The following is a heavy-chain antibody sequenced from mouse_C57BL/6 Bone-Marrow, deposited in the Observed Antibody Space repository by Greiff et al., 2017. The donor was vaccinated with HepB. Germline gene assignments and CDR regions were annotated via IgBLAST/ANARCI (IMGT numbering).Heavy chain of an antibody. V-gene: IGHV1-81*01. CDR2: IYPRSGNT. CDR3: AGYEAYFDY. D-gene: IGHD2-3*01. CDR1: GYTFTSYG. J-gene: IGHJ2*01. Sequence: VQLQQSGAELARPGASVKLSCKASGYTFTSYGISWVKQRTGQGLEWIGEIYPRSGNTYYNEKFKGKATLTADKSSSTAYMELRSLTSEDSAVYFCAGYEAYFDYWGQGTTLTVSS.